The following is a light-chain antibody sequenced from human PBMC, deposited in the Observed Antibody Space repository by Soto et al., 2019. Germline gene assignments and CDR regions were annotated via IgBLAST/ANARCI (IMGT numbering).Light chain of an antibody. J-gene: IGKJ2*01. Sequence: DIVMTQSPLSLTVTPGESASISCWSSQRLLHTNGYNYFDWYLQKPGQSPQLLIYLGSNRASGVPYRFSGRGSGTDFTLRIRRVEADDVGVYYCMQALQAPRTFGQGTKLEIK. CDR2: LGS. CDR3: MQALQAPRT. V-gene: IGKV2-28*01. CDR1: QRLLHTNGYNY.